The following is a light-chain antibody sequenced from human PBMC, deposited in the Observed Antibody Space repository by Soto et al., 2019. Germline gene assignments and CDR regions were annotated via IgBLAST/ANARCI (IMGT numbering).Light chain of an antibody. CDR1: QTLSSDY. CDR3: QQYGSSPNT. Sequence: EIVLTQSPGTLSLSPGERATLSCRASQTLSSDYLAWYQQKPGQAPRLLIYGASSRATGIPDRFSGSGSGTEFTLTISRLEPEDFAVYYCQQYGSSPNTFGGGSKVEIK. J-gene: IGKJ4*01. V-gene: IGKV3-20*01. CDR2: GAS.